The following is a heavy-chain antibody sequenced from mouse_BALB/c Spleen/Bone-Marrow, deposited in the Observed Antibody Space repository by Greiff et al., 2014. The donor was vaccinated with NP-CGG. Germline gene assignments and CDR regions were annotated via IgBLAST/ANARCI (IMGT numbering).Heavy chain of an antibody. Sequence: VHVKQSGPELVKPGASVKMSCKASGYTFTSYVMHWVKQKPGQGLEWIGSINPYNGGTKYNEKFKGKATLTSDKSSSTAYMDRSSSADEAAAFYYSTRRYYVMDYWGQGTSVTVSS. CDR2: INPYNGGT. CDR3: TRRYYVMDY. D-gene: IGHD1-1*01. V-gene: IGHV1-14*01. J-gene: IGHJ4*01. CDR1: GYTFTSYV.